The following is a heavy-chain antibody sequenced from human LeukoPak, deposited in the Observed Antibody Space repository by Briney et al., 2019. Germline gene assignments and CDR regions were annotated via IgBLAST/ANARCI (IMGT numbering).Heavy chain of an antibody. Sequence: SETLSLTCTVSGGSISSSSYYWGWIRQPPGKGLEWIGSIYYSGSTYYNPSLKSRVTISVDTSKNQFSLKLSSVTAADTAVYYCARVCRTTVTSPFDYWGQGTLVTVSS. CDR3: ARVCRTTVTSPFDY. D-gene: IGHD4-17*01. J-gene: IGHJ4*02. CDR1: GGSISSSSYY. CDR2: IYYSGST. V-gene: IGHV4-39*07.